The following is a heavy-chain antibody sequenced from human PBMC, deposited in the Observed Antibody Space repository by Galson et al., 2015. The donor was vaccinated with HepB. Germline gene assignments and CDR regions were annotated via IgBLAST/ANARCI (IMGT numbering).Heavy chain of an antibody. V-gene: IGHV3-21*01. J-gene: IGHJ6*02. CDR3: ARQGAYSGSYHREYYYYNGMDV. CDR1: GFTFSSYS. CDR2: ISSSSSYI. D-gene: IGHD1-26*01. Sequence: SLRLSCAASGFTFSSYSMNWVRQAPGKGLEWVSSISSSSSYIYYADSVKGRFTISRDNAKNSLYLQMNSLRAEDTAVYYCARQGAYSGSYHREYYYYNGMDVWGQGTTVTVSS.